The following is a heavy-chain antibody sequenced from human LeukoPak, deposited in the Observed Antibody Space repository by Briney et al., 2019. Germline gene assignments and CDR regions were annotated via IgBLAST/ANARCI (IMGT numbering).Heavy chain of an antibody. V-gene: IGHV4-61*02. CDR2: IYTSGS. Sequence: SQTLSLTCTVSGGSISSGSYYWNWIRQPAGKGLEWIGRIYTSGSTSGSPNYNPSLNSRVTISVDTSKNQFSLKLSSVTAADTAVYYCASLFPYDFWSGYGGSYFDYWGQGTLVTVSS. D-gene: IGHD3-3*01. CDR3: ASLFPYDFWSGYGGSYFDY. CDR1: GGSISSGSYY. J-gene: IGHJ4*02.